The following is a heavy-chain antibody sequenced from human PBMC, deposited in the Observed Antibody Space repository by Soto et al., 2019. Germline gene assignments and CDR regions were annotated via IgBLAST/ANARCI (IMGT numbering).Heavy chain of an antibody. Sequence: EVQLVESGGGLVKPGGSLRLSCAASGFTFSSYSMNWVRQAPGMGLEWVSSISSSSSYIYYADSVKGRFTICRDNAKNSLYLQMNSLRAEDTAVYYCARVERAYCGGDCYDYWGQGTLVTVSS. D-gene: IGHD2-21*01. J-gene: IGHJ4*02. CDR3: ARVERAYCGGDCYDY. V-gene: IGHV3-21*01. CDR2: ISSSSSYI. CDR1: GFTFSSYS.